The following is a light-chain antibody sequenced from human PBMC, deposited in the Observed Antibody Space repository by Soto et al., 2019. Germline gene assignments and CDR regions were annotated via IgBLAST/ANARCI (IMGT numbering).Light chain of an antibody. J-gene: IGKJ5*01. CDR1: QSVTSN. Sequence: IVLSQSPGTMSLSPGERATLSCRASQSVTSNLAWYQYTPGQPPRLLISGSCSGASILASLCSGRGAATDFTLTISRLDPEDVADYCRQHRSNWPTTFGQGTRR. CDR2: GSC. V-gene: IGKV3-11*01. CDR3: QHRSNWPTT.